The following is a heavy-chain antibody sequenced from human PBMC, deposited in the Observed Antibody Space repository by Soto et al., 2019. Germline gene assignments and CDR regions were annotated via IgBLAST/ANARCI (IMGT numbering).Heavy chain of an antibody. CDR1: GGSLSGYY. CDR3: ARGQEGVVATH. CDR2: IKDGGST. J-gene: IGHJ4*02. D-gene: IGHD5-12*01. V-gene: IGHV4-34*01. Sequence: QVQLQQWGAGLLKPSETLSLTCAVNGGSLSGYYWSWIRQPPGKGLEWIGEIKDGGSTNYSPSLKSRDTISSDTYNNRFSLRLKSVTAADTAVYYCARGQEGVVATHWDQGTLVTVSS.